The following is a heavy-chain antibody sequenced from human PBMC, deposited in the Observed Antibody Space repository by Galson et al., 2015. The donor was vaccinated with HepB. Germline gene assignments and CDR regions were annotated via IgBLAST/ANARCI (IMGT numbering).Heavy chain of an antibody. CDR3: ARGRIAVAGHRTPDAFDI. J-gene: IGHJ3*02. V-gene: IGHV3-20*04. CDR2: INWNGGST. CDR1: GFTFDDYG. D-gene: IGHD6-19*01. Sequence: SLRLSCAASGFTFDDYGMSWVRQAPGKGLEWVSGINWNGGSTGYADSVKGRFTISRDNAKNSLYLQVNSLRAEDTALYYCARGRIAVAGHRTPDAFDIWGQGTMVTVSS.